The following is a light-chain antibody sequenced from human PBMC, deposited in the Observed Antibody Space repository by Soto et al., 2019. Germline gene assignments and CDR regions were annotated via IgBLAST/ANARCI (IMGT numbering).Light chain of an antibody. Sequence: EIVLTQSPGTLSLSPGERATLSCRASLSVSSNYLAWYQQKPGQAPRLLIYGASSRATGIPDRFSGSGSGTDVTLTISRLEREDFAVYYCQQYGGSPPITFGPGTKVDIK. J-gene: IGKJ3*01. CDR2: GAS. CDR3: QQYGGSPPIT. V-gene: IGKV3-20*01. CDR1: LSVSSNY.